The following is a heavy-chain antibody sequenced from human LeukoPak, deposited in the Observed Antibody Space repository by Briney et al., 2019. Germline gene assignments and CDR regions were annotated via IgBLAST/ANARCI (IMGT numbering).Heavy chain of an antibody. J-gene: IGHJ3*02. CDR3: AREGRNYDFWSGTRDAFDI. Sequence: ASETLSLTCTVSGGSISSGSYYWSWIRQPAGKGLEWIGRIYTSGSTNYNPSLKSRVTISVDTSKNQFSLKLSSVTAADTAVYYCAREGRNYDFWSGTRDAFDIWGQGTMVTVSS. CDR1: GGSISSGSYY. D-gene: IGHD3-3*01. CDR2: IYTSGST. V-gene: IGHV4-61*02.